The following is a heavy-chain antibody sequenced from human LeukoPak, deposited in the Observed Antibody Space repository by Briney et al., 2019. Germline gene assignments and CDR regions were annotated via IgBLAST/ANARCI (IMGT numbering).Heavy chain of an antibody. V-gene: IGHV3-23*01. CDR1: GFTFSGYA. CDR2: ITGGAENT. D-gene: IGHD1-26*01. CDR3: AKVLSGSQDY. Sequence: GESLRLSCAASGFTFSGYAMSWVRQAPGKGLKWLSTITGGAENTYYADSVKGRLTISRDNSKNTVYLQMNSLRAEDTAVYYCAKVLSGSQDYWGQGTLVTVFS. J-gene: IGHJ4*02.